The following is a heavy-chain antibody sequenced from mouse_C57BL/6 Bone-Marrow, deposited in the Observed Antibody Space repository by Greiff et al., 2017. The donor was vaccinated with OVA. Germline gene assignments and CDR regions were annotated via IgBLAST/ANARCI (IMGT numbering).Heavy chain of an antibody. CDR2: IRNKANGYTT. CDR3: ARYGGTMITPFAY. D-gene: IGHD2-4*01. Sequence: EVQVVESGGGLVQPGGSLSLSCAASGFTFTDYYMSWVRQPPGKALEWLGFIRNKANGYTTEYSASVKGRFTISRDNSQSILYLQMNALRAEDSATYYCARYGGTMITPFAYWGQGTLVTVSA. CDR1: GFTFTDYY. V-gene: IGHV7-3*01. J-gene: IGHJ3*01.